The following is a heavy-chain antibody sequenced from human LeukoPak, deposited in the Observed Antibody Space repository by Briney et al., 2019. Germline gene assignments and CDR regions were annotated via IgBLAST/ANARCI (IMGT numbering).Heavy chain of an antibody. CDR2: ISGSGDST. V-gene: IGHV3-23*01. D-gene: IGHD6-19*01. CDR1: GFPFSSYA. J-gene: IGHJ4*02. CDR3: AKGGYSGWYYGDY. Sequence: GGSLRLSCAASGFPFSSYAMSWVRQAPGKGLEWVSAISGSGDSTYYADSVKGRFTISRDNAKNSLYLQMNSLRAEDTAVYYCAKGGYSGWYYGDYWGQGTLVTVSS.